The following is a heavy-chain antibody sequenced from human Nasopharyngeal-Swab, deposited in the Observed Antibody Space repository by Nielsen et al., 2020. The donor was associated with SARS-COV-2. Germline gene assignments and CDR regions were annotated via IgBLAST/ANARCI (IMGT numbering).Heavy chain of an antibody. D-gene: IGHD3-22*01. J-gene: IGHJ4*02. Sequence: GGSLRLSCAASGFTVSSNYMSWVRQAPGKGLEWVSVIYSGGSTYYADSVKGRFTISRDNSKNTLYLQMNSLRAEDTAVYYCAKDYRYYYDSSGSIDYWGQGTLVTVSS. CDR2: IYSGGST. CDR3: AKDYRYYYDSSGSIDY. CDR1: GFTVSSNY. V-gene: IGHV3-66*01.